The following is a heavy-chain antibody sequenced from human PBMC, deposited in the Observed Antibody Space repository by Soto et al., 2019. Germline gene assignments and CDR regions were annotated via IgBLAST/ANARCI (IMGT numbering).Heavy chain of an antibody. CDR1: GGSISSGGYY. CDR3: ARTPVPDIAAAGINWFDP. J-gene: IGHJ5*02. V-gene: IGHV4-31*03. CDR2: IYYSGST. D-gene: IGHD6-13*01. Sequence: SVTLSLTCTVSGGSISSGGYYWSWIRQHPRKGLEWIGYIYYSGSTYYNPSLKSRVTISVDTSKNQFSLKLSSVTAADTAVYYCARTPVPDIAAAGINWFDPWGQGTLVTVSS.